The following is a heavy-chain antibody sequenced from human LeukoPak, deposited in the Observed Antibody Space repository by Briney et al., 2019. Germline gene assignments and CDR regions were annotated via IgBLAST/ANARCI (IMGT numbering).Heavy chain of an antibody. Sequence: GGSLRLSCVASGFTFRTYGMNWVRQAPGKGLEWLAYIRYDGSSKYYADFVKGRFTISRDYSKNTLYLHMNSLRAEDTAVYYCARDQAGSGHYADYWGQGTLVTVSS. D-gene: IGHD3-10*01. V-gene: IGHV3-30*02. J-gene: IGHJ4*02. CDR3: ARDQAGSGHYADY. CDR2: IRYDGSSK. CDR1: GFTFRTYG.